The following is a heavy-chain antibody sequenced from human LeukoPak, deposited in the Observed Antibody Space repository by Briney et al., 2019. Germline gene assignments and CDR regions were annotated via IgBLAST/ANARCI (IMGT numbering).Heavy chain of an antibody. Sequence: SETLSLTCTVSGGSVRSGSYYWRWIRQPPGKGLEWIGYIYYTGNTHYSSSLKSRVTMSVDTSKNQFSLKLSSVTAADTALYFCAGSQDVYSQFDYWGQGALVTVSS. CDR2: IYYTGNT. CDR1: GGSVRSGSYY. J-gene: IGHJ4*02. CDR3: AGSQDVYSQFDY. D-gene: IGHD5-24*01. V-gene: IGHV4-61*01.